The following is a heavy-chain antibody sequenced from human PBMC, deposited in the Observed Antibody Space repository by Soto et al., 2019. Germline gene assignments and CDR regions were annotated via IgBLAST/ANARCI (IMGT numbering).Heavy chain of an antibody. D-gene: IGHD3-10*01. CDR2: ISSNGGTI. CDR1: GVTFSSYG. V-gene: IGHV3-48*03. Sequence: GGSLRLSCAASGVTFSSYGMNWVRQAPGKGLEWISYISSNGGTIDYADSVKGRFTISRDNAKNSLYLEMTSLRDEDTAVYYCARDLGYGSGKSCCYFDYWGRGTLVTVSS. J-gene: IGHJ4*02. CDR3: ARDLGYGSGKSCCYFDY.